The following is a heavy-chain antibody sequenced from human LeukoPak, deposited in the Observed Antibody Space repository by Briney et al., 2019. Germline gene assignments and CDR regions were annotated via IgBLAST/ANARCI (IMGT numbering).Heavy chain of an antibody. CDR3: ARGGSGWYLTKDY. J-gene: IGHJ4*02. CDR2: ISSSSSYI. Sequence: GGSLRLSCAASGFTFSSYSMNWVRQAPGKGLEWVSSISSSSSYIYYADSVKGRFTISRDNAKNSVYLQMNSLRAEDTAVYYCARGGSGWYLTKDYWGQGTLVTVSS. CDR1: GFTFSSYS. V-gene: IGHV3-21*01. D-gene: IGHD6-19*01.